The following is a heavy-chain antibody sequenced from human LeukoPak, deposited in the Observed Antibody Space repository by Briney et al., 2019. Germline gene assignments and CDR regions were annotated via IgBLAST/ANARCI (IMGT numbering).Heavy chain of an antibody. D-gene: IGHD2-2*01. V-gene: IGHV3-33*01. CDR1: GFTFSSYG. J-gene: IGHJ3*02. Sequence: GGSLRLSCAASGFTFSSYGMHWVRQAPDKGLEWVAVIWYDGSNKYYADSVKGRFTISRDNSKNTLYLQMNSLRAEDTAVYYCARERYQLLSGPAGSGTFDIWGQGTMVTVSS. CDR3: ARERYQLLSGPAGSGTFDI. CDR2: IWYDGSNK.